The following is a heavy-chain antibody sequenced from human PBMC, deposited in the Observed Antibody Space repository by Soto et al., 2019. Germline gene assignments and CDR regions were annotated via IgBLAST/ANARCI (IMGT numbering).Heavy chain of an antibody. CDR2: IYYSGST. D-gene: IGHD1-7*01. V-gene: IGHV4-39*01. CDR3: ARSNWNYGWGFDY. CDR1: GGSISSSSYY. Sequence: QLQLQESGPGLVKPSETLSLTCTVSGGSISSSSYYWGWIRQPPGKGLEWIGSIYYSGSTYYNPSLNSRVTISVDTSKNQSSLKLSSVTAADTAVYYCARSNWNYGWGFDYWGQGTLVTVSS. J-gene: IGHJ4*02.